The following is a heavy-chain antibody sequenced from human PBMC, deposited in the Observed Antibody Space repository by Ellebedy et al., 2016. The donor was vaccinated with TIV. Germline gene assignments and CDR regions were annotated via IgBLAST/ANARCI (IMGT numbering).Heavy chain of an antibody. D-gene: IGHD5-18*01. J-gene: IGHJ4*02. V-gene: IGHV4-61*01. CDR2: IHYSGST. CDR1: GGSVSSGSYW. Sequence: MPSETLSLTCSVSGGSVSSGSYWWSWIRQPPGKGLEWIGYIHYSGSTNYNPSLKSRVTISVDASKNQFSLNLSSVTAADTAVYYCARRLIGYDPFDFWGQGTLVTVSS. CDR3: ARRLIGYDPFDF.